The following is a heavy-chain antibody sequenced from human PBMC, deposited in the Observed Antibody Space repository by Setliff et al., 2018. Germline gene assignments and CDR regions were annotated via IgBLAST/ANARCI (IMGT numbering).Heavy chain of an antibody. D-gene: IGHD3-3*01. CDR3: ARSPITIFGVVLHPLDY. Sequence: SETLSLTCAVYGGSFSGYYWSWIRQPPGKGLEWIGEINHSGGTNYNPSLKSRVTISVDTSKNQFSLKLSSVTAADTAVYYCARSPITIFGVVLHPLDYWGQGTLVTSPQ. CDR2: INHSGGT. V-gene: IGHV4-34*01. CDR1: GGSFSGYY. J-gene: IGHJ4*02.